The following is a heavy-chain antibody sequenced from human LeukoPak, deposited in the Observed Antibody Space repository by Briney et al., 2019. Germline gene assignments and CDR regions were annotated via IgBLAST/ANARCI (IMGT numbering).Heavy chain of an antibody. CDR2: ISTYNGGT. Sequence: ASVKVSCKASGYTFTSYGISWVRQAPGQGLEWMGWISTYNGGTNYAQKLQGRVTMTTDTSTNTAYMELRSLRSDDTAVYYCARDLGLELQDPSRFDPWGQGTLVTVSS. CDR1: GYTFTSYG. V-gene: IGHV1-18*01. CDR3: ARDLGLELQDPSRFDP. D-gene: IGHD1-7*01. J-gene: IGHJ5*02.